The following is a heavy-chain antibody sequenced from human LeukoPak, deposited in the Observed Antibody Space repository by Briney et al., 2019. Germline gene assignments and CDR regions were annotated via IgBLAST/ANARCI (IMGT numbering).Heavy chain of an antibody. D-gene: IGHD4-17*01. Sequence: GGSLRLSCAASGFTFSSYSMNWVRQAPGEGLEWVSSISSSSSYIYYAGSVKGRFTISRDNAKNSLYLQMNSLRAEDTAVYYCARDQGGSSYGDYEDGMDVWGQGTTVTVSS. CDR1: GFTFSSYS. CDR3: ARDQGGSSYGDYEDGMDV. CDR2: ISSSSSYI. J-gene: IGHJ6*02. V-gene: IGHV3-21*01.